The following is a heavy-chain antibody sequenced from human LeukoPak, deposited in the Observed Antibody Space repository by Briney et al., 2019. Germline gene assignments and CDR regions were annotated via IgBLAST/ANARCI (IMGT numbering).Heavy chain of an antibody. D-gene: IGHD3-10*01. Sequence: GGSLRLSCAASGFTFSSYSMNWVRQAPGKGLEWVSSISSSSSYIYYADSVKGRFTISRDNAKNSLYLQMNSLRAEDTAVYYCAKDRFNYYGSGSYYSPWGQGTLVTVSS. CDR1: GFTFSSYS. J-gene: IGHJ5*02. CDR2: ISSSSSYI. CDR3: AKDRFNYYGSGSYYSP. V-gene: IGHV3-21*01.